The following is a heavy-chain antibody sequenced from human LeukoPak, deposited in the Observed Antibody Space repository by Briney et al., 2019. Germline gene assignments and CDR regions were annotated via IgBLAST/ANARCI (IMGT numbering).Heavy chain of an antibody. V-gene: IGHV1-46*01. CDR1: GHTFTNYH. Sequence: ASVKVSCKASGHTFTNYHLHWVRQAPGQGLEWMGMINPSDGGTRYAQKFQGRGTMTRDTSTSTVYMELSSLRSEDTAVYYCARASSTGWYSYWGQGTLVTVSS. J-gene: IGHJ4*02. D-gene: IGHD2-15*01. CDR2: INPSDGGT. CDR3: ARASSTGWYSY.